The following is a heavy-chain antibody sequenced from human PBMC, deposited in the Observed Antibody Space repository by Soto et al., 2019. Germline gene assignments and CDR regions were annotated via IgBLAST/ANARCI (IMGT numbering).Heavy chain of an antibody. J-gene: IGHJ4*02. CDR1: GFSFSTW. D-gene: IGHD5-12*01. CDR3: TREASGYGNFDY. V-gene: IGHV3-74*01. Sequence: EVQLVESGGGVVQPGGSLRLSCAASGFSFSTWMHWVRQAPGKGLVWLSRINSDGSSITYADSVKGRFIVSRDNAKNTLYLQINSLTPEDTAVYYCTREASGYGNFDYWGQGVLLTVSS. CDR2: INSDGSSI.